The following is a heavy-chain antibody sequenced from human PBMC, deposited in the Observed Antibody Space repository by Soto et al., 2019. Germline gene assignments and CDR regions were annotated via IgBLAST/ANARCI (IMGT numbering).Heavy chain of an antibody. CDR1: GYTFTSYA. J-gene: IGHJ5*02. Sequence: GASVKVSCKASGYTFTSYAMHWVRQAPGQRLEWMGWINAGNGNTKYSQKFQGRVTITRDTSASTAYMELSSLRSEDTAVYYCARKLGYCSSTSCPAKMGWFDPWSQGTLVTVSS. CDR2: INAGNGNT. D-gene: IGHD2-2*01. V-gene: IGHV1-3*01. CDR3: ARKLGYCSSTSCPAKMGWFDP.